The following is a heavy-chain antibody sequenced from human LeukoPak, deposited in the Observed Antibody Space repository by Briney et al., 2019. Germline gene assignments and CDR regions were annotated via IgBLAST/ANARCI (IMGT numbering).Heavy chain of an antibody. CDR3: ARGGDNWFDP. CDR1: GGSISSYY. V-gene: IGHV4-59*12. Sequence: SETLSLTCTVSGGSISSYYWSWIRQPPGKGLEWIGYIYYSGSTNHNPSLKSRVTISVDRSKNQFSLKLSSVTAADTAVYYCARGGDNWFDPWGQGTLVTVSS. J-gene: IGHJ5*02. CDR2: IYYSGST.